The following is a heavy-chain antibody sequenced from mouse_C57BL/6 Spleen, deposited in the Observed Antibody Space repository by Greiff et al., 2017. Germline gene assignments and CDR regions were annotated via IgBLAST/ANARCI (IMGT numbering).Heavy chain of an antibody. Sequence: VQLQQSGAELVRPGASVKLSCTASGFNIKDDYMHWVKQRPEQGLEWIGWIDPENGDTEYASKFQGKATITADTSSNTAYLQLSSLTSEDTAVYYCTTYYGNSGYFDYWGQGTTLTVSS. CDR2: IDPENGDT. D-gene: IGHD2-1*01. J-gene: IGHJ2*01. CDR3: TTYYGNSGYFDY. V-gene: IGHV14-4*01. CDR1: GFNIKDDY.